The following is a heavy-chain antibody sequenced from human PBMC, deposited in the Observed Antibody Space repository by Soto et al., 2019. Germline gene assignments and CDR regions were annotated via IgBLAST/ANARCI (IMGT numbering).Heavy chain of an antibody. Sequence: QVQLQESGPGLVKPSQTLSLSCTVSDGSISSGDYYWSWIRQPPGKGLEWIGYIYNSGSTYYNPSLKSRVIISVDTSKNQISLKLTSVTAADTAVYYCARGRRALAYWGQGTQVTVSS. CDR2: IYNSGST. J-gene: IGHJ4*02. CDR1: DGSISSGDYY. CDR3: ARGRRALAY. V-gene: IGHV4-30-4*01.